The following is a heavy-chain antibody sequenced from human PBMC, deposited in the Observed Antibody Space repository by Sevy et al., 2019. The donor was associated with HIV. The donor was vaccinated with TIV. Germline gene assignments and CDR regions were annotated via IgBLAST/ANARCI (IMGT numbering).Heavy chain of an antibody. CDR1: GGSISSGGYY. J-gene: IGHJ4*02. D-gene: IGHD6-19*01. CDR3: ARDSIAVAGGTN. Sequence: SETLSLTCTVSGGSISSGGYYWSWIRQHPGKGLEWIGYIYYSGSTYYHPSLRSRVTISVDTYKNQFSLKLSSVTAADTAVYYCARDSIAVAGGTNWGQGTLVTVSS. CDR2: IYYSGST. V-gene: IGHV4-31*03.